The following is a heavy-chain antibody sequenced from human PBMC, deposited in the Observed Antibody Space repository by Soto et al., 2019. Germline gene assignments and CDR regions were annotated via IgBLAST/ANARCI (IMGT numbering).Heavy chain of an antibody. D-gene: IGHD2-2*01. V-gene: IGHV3-23*01. Sequence: EVQLLESGGGLVQPGGSLRLSCAASGFNFRSYVMSWVRQAPGKGLEWVAGMSGSGGSTYYADSVKGRFTISRDNSKNTLYLEMNSLRAEDTAVYCCAKDREGCGTTKCYLYGMDVWGQGTTVAVSS. CDR1: GFNFRSYV. CDR2: MSGSGGST. CDR3: AKDREGCGTTKCYLYGMDV. J-gene: IGHJ6*02.